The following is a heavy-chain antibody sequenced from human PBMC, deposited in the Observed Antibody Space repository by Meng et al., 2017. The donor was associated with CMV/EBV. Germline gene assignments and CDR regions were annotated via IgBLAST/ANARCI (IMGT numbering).Heavy chain of an antibody. V-gene: IGHV3-23*03. D-gene: IGHD6-13*01. J-gene: IGHJ6*02. Sequence: GESLKISCAASGFTFSSYAMSWVRQAPGKGLEWVSVIYSGGSSTYYADSVKGRFTISRDNSKNTLYLQMNSLRAEDTAVYYCEKFYAAGLWYYYGMDVWGQGTPVTVSS. CDR1: GFTFSSYA. CDR2: IYSGGSST. CDR3: EKFYAAGLWYYYGMDV.